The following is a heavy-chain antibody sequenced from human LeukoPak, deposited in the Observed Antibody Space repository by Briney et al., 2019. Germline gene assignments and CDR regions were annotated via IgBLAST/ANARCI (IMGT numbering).Heavy chain of an antibody. CDR1: GASISSFY. J-gene: IGHJ4*02. CDR3: ARYSFPVGRHFDY. V-gene: IGHV4-4*07. D-gene: IGHD1-26*01. Sequence: SETLSLTCTVSGASISSFYWNWVRQPAGKGLEWIGHIYPSGTTDYNPSLKSRVTMSADTSTNQFSLELSSVTAADTAVYYCARYSFPVGRHFDYWGQGTLVTVSS. CDR2: IYPSGTT.